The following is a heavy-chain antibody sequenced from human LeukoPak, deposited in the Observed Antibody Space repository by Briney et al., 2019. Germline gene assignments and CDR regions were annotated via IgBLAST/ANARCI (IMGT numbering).Heavy chain of an antibody. CDR1: GCTFSSYA. Sequence: ASVKVSCKASGCTFSSYAISWVRQAPGQGLEWMGGIIPIFASANYAQKFQGRVTITADESTSTAYMELSSLRSEDTAVYYCARGPITTRSHFDYWGQRTLVTVSS. D-gene: IGHD3-22*01. J-gene: IGHJ4*02. CDR3: ARGPITTRSHFDY. CDR2: IIPIFASA. V-gene: IGHV1-69*13.